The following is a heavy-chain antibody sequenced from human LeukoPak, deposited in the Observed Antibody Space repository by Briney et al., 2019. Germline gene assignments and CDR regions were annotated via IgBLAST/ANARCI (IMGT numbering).Heavy chain of an antibody. J-gene: IGHJ4*02. V-gene: IGHV1-2*02. CDR1: GYTFTGYY. D-gene: IGHD6-6*01. CDR3: AREHSSSSGKVFDY. CDR2: INPNSGGT. Sequence: WASVKVSCKASGYTFTGYYMHWVRQAPGQGLEWMGWINPNSGGTNYAQKFQGRVTMTRDTSISTAYMELSRLRSDDTAMYYCAREHSSSSGKVFDYWGQGTLVTVSS.